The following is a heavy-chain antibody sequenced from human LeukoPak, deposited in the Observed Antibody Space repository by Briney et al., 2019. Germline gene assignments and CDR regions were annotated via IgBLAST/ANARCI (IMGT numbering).Heavy chain of an antibody. D-gene: IGHD4-23*01. J-gene: IGHJ3*02. CDR3: ARDEVTTVATGQGFDI. CDR2: INPNSGVT. Sequence: ASVKVPCKASGYTFIGYYVHWVRQAPGQGLEWMGWINPNSGVTNYTQKLQGRVTMTRDTSISTAYMELNSLRPDDTAVYYCARDEVTTVATGQGFDIWGQGTMVTVSS. V-gene: IGHV1-2*02. CDR1: GYTFIGYY.